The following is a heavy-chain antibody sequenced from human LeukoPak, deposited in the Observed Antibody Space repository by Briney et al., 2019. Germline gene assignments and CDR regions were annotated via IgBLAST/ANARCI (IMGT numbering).Heavy chain of an antibody. CDR1: GYTLTELS. CDR2: FDPEDGET. D-gene: IGHD3-22*01. J-gene: IGHJ4*02. Sequence: ASVKVSCRVSGYTLTELSMHWVRQAPGKGLEWMGGFDPEDGETIYAQKFQGRVTMTEDTSTDTAYMELSSLRSEDTAVYYCATFYDSSGLYFDYWGQGTLVTVSS. V-gene: IGHV1-24*01. CDR3: ATFYDSSGLYFDY.